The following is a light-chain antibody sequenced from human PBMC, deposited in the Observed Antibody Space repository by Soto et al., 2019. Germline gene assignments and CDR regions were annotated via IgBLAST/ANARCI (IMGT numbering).Light chain of an antibody. Sequence: QSVLTQPPSASGTPGQRVSISCPGSGSSIGTNTVNWYRQLPGTAPKLLIYANNQRPSGVPDRFSGSKSGTSASLAISGLQSEDEAEYYCAAWDGSLNNVLFGGGTQLTV. V-gene: IGLV1-44*01. J-gene: IGLJ2*01. CDR2: ANN. CDR1: GSSIGTNT. CDR3: AAWDGSLNNVL.